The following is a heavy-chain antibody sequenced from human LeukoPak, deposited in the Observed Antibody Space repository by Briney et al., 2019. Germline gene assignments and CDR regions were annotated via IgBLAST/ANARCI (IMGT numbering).Heavy chain of an antibody. CDR3: ARDQTRHYGSGSYYTGYGMDV. J-gene: IGHJ6*02. V-gene: IGHV1-2*02. CDR2: TNPNSGGT. D-gene: IGHD3-10*01. CDR1: GYTFAGYY. Sequence: ASVKVSCKASGYTFAGYYMHWVRQAPGQGLEWMGWTNPNSGGTNYAQKFQGRVTMTRDTSISTAYMELSRLRSDDTAVYYCARDQTRHYGSGSYYTGYGMDVWGQGTTVTVSS.